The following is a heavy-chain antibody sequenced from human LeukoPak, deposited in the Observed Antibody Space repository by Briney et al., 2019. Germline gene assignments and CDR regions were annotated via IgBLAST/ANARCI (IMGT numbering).Heavy chain of an antibody. D-gene: IGHD3-10*01. CDR1: GFTFSSYS. CDR3: ARGLGWGTLVRGVIIDY. J-gene: IGHJ4*02. V-gene: IGHV3-21*01. Sequence: GGSLRLSCAASGFTFSSYSMNWARQAPGKGLEWVSSISSTSSYIYYADSVKGRFTISRDNAKNSLYLQMNSLRAEDTAVYYCARGLGWGTLVRGVIIDYWGQGTLVTVSS. CDR2: ISSTSSYI.